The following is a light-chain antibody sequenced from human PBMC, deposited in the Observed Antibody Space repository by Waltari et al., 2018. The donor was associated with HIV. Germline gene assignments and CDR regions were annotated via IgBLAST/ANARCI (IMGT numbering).Light chain of an antibody. V-gene: IGLV1-47*01. CDR1: TSNIGSKF. Sequence: SVLTQPPSTSGTPGQKVTISCSGSTSNIGSKFVYWYQQFPGTAPKLLIYRNNERPSGFPDRFSGSKSGISASLAITGLRSEDEADYYCAAWDVSLSGWVFGGGTKLTVL. J-gene: IGLJ3*02. CDR2: RNN. CDR3: AAWDVSLSGWV.